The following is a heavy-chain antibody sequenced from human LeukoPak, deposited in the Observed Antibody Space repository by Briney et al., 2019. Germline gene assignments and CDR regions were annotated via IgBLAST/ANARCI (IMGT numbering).Heavy chain of an antibody. CDR2: ISWNSGSI. J-gene: IGHJ3*02. D-gene: IGHD4-17*01. CDR1: GFTFDDYA. CDR3: AKDRRMTTVTVSAFGI. V-gene: IGHV3-9*01. Sequence: GGSLRLSCAASGFTFDDYAMHWVRQAPGKGLEWVSGISWNSGSIGYADSVKGRFTISRDSAKNSLYLQMNSLRAEDTALYYCAKDRRMTTVTVSAFGIWGQGTMVTVSS.